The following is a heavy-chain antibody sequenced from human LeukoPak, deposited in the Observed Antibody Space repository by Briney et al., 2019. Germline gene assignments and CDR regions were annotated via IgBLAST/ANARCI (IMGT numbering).Heavy chain of an antibody. V-gene: IGHV4-34*01. D-gene: IGHD5-18*01. J-gene: IGHJ4*02. CDR3: ATGGYSYGFNFDY. Sequence: SETLSLTCTVSGGSISSYYWSWIRQPPGKGLEWIGEINHSGSTNYNPSLKSRVTISVDTSKNQFSLKLSSVTAADTAVYYCATGGYSYGFNFDYWGQGTLVTVSS. CDR1: GGSISSYY. CDR2: INHSGST.